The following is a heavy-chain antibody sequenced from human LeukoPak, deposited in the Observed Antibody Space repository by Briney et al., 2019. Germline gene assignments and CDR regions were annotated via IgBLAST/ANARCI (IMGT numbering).Heavy chain of an antibody. D-gene: IGHD4-17*01. J-gene: IGHJ4*02. CDR2: ISYDGSNK. CDR1: GFTFSSYA. V-gene: IGHV3-30-3*01. CDR3: ARADGDYNPDY. Sequence: GGSLRLSCAASGFTFSSYAMHWVRQAPGKGLEWVAVISYDGSNKYYADSVKGRFTISRDNSKNTLYLQMNSLRAEDTAVYYCARADGDYNPDYWGQGTLVTVSS.